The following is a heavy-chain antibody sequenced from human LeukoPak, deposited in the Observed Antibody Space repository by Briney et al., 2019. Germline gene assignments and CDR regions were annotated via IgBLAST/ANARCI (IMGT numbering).Heavy chain of an antibody. CDR1: GFTFSSYA. D-gene: IGHD2-2*01. V-gene: IGHV3-23*01. CDR2: ISGSGGNS. Sequence: WGSLRLSCAASGFTFSSYAMSWVRQAPGKGLEWGSSISGSGGNSYYGDSVKGRFTISRGNSKNTLYLQMNSLRAEDTAVYYCAKIMPPSLSAMDVWGQGTTVTVSS. CDR3: AKIMPPSLSAMDV. J-gene: IGHJ6*02.